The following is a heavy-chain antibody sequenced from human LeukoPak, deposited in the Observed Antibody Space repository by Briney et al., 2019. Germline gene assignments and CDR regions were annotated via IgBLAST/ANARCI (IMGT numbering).Heavy chain of an antibody. CDR1: GFTFSSYA. V-gene: IGHV3-23*01. Sequence: GGSLRLSCAASGFTFSSYAMSWVRQAPEKGLEWVSAIRGSGGSTYYADSVKGRFTISRDNSKNTLYLQMNSLKTEDTAVSYCENHLVPAARAQYAFDIWGQGTMVTVSS. J-gene: IGHJ3*02. CDR3: ENHLVPAARAQYAFDI. D-gene: IGHD2-2*01. CDR2: IRGSGGST.